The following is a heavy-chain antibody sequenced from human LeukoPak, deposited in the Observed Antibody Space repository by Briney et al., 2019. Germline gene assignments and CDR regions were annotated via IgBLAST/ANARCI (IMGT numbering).Heavy chain of an antibody. CDR3: ARSSGYSYGYEKFDY. CDR2: LPPDELDI. Sequence: GGSLRLSCAASGFTFTNYWMHWVRQAPGMGLVWVSRLPPDELDIIYADSVKGRFTVSRDNSKNTLYLQMNSLRAEDTAVYYCARSSGYSYGYEKFDYWGQGILVAVSS. D-gene: IGHD5-18*01. CDR1: GFTFTNYW. J-gene: IGHJ4*02. V-gene: IGHV3-74*01.